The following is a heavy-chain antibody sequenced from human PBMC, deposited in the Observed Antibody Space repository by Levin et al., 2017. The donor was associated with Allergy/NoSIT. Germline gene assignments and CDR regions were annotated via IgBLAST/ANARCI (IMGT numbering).Heavy chain of an antibody. D-gene: IGHD6-13*01. Sequence: GGSLRLSCAASGFTVNNYHMNWVRQAPGKGLEWVSVIYSGGSTYSTDSVQGRFTISRDTSKNTLSLQMNSLTAEDRAVYYCARSPITASGTGWYFDLWGRGTLVTVSS. V-gene: IGHV3-53*01. CDR1: GFTVNNYH. CDR3: ARSPITASGTGWYFDL. CDR2: IYSGGST. J-gene: IGHJ2*01.